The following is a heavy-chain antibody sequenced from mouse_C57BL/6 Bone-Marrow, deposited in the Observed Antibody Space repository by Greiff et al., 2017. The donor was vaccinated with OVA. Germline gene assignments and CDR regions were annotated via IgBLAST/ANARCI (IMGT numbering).Heavy chain of an antibody. CDR3: ARQTADYFDY. CDR2: ISNGGGST. Sequence: EVKLMESEGGLVQPGGSLKLSCAASGFTFSDYYMYWVRQTPEKRLEWVAYISNGGGSTYYPDTVKGRFTISRDNAKNTLYLQMSRLKSEDTAMYYCARQTADYFDYWGQGTTLTVSS. CDR1: GFTFSDYY. V-gene: IGHV5-12*01. J-gene: IGHJ2*01.